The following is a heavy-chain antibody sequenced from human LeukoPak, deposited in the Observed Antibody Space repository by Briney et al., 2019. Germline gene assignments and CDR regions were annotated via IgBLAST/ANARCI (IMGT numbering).Heavy chain of an antibody. CDR3: ARGNSGSASYYFDY. CDR2: ISYNGRT. CDR1: GGSISSYY. Sequence: PSETLSLTCTVSGGSISSYYWSWIRQPPGERLEWIGYISYNGRTDSKPSLKGRVTISVDTSKNQFSLKLRSVTAADTAVYYCARGNSGSASYYFDYWGRGTLVTVSS. D-gene: IGHD5-12*01. V-gene: IGHV4-59*08. J-gene: IGHJ4*02.